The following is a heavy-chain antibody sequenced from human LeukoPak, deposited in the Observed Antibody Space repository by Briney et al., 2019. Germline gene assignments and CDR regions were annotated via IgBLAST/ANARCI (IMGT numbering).Heavy chain of an antibody. V-gene: IGHV3-30*03. CDR3: ARSEVGATKFTNYFDY. D-gene: IGHD1-26*01. Sequence: GRSLRLSCAASGFTFSSYGMHWVRQAPGKGLEWVAVISYDGSNKCYADSVKGRFTISRDNSKNTLYLQMNSLRAEDTAVYYCARSEVGATKFTNYFDYWGQGTLVTVSS. J-gene: IGHJ4*02. CDR1: GFTFSSYG. CDR2: ISYDGSNK.